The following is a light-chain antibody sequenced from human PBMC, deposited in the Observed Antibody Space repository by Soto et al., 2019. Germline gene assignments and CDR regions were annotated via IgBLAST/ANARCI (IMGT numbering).Light chain of an antibody. CDR2: GAS. CDR1: QSVSRN. J-gene: IGKJ1*01. CDR3: QQYNNWWT. V-gene: IGKV3-15*01. Sequence: EIVMTQSPATLSVSQGERATLSCRASQSVSRNLAWYQQKPGQAPRLLIYGASTRATGIPARFSGSGSGTECTLTISSLQSEDFAVYYCQQYNNWWTFGQGTKVEIK.